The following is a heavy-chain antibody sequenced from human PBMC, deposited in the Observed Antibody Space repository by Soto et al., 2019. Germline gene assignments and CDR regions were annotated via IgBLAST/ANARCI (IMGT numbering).Heavy chain of an antibody. CDR3: ARETFVVVSATVQYFFGMDV. D-gene: IGHD2-21*01. Sequence: GGSQRLSCAASGFTFSGDGMNWVRQAPGKGLEWISYISQSGSSKYYADSVRGRFTISRDNAKNSLYLQMNSLRGDDSAVYFCARETFVVVSATVQYFFGMDVWGQGTTVTVSS. CDR1: GFTFSGDG. V-gene: IGHV3-48*03. J-gene: IGHJ6*02. CDR2: ISQSGSSK.